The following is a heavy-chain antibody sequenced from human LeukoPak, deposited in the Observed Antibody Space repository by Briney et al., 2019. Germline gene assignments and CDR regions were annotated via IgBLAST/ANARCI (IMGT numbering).Heavy chain of an antibody. D-gene: IGHD3-10*01. CDR2: IYYSGST. Sequence: SETLSLTCTVSGGSISNNNYYWDWIRQPPGKALDWIGSIYYSGSTLHNPSLMSRVSMSVDTSKNQFTLKLSSVTAADTAVYYCATHGGDGPGSSNFDYWGQGTLVTVSS. CDR3: ATHGGDGPGSSNFDY. J-gene: IGHJ4*02. CDR1: GGSISNNNYY. V-gene: IGHV4-39*01.